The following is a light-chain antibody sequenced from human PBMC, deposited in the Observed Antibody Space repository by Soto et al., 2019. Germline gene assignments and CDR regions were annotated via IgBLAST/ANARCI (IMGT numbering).Light chain of an antibody. Sequence: SYELTQPPSVSVAPGQTARITCGENNIGSKGVHWYQQRPGQAPVLVVYDDRDRPSKIPERFSGSNSGNTATLTISRVEAGDEADYYCASWDDRLNGPVFGGGTKLTVL. CDR3: ASWDDRLNGPV. J-gene: IGLJ3*02. CDR1: NIGSKG. V-gene: IGLV3-21*02. CDR2: DDR.